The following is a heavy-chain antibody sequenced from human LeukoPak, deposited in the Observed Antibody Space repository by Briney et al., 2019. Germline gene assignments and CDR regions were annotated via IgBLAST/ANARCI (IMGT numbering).Heavy chain of an antibody. J-gene: IGHJ6*02. CDR2: INPNSGGT. V-gene: IGHV1-2*02. Sequence: ASVKDSFKASGYTFTGYYMHWVRQAPGQGLEWMGWINPNSGGTNYAQKFQGRVTMTRDTSISTAYMELSRLRSDDTAVYYCARGFYYLRLKMYGMDVWGQGTTVTVSS. CDR3: ARGFYYLRLKMYGMDV. D-gene: IGHD2/OR15-2a*01. CDR1: GYTFTGYY.